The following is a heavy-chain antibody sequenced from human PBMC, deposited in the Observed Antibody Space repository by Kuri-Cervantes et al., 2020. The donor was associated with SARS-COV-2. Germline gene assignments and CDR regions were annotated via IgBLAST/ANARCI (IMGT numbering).Heavy chain of an antibody. Sequence: ASVKVSCKGYGYTVSSYGIAWVRQAPGQGLEWMAWIRVSNGNTSSAQKFQARVAMTTDTSTNTVFMELRSLRSDDTAVYYCARPYYGRYSDGFDIWGQGTLVTVSS. CDR2: IRVSNGNT. CDR3: ARPYYGRYSDGFDI. V-gene: IGHV1-18*04. CDR1: GYTVSSYG. J-gene: IGHJ3*02. D-gene: IGHD1-26*01.